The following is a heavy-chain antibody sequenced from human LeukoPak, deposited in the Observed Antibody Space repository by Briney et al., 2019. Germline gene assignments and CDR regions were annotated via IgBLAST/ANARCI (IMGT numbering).Heavy chain of an antibody. J-gene: IGHJ4*02. V-gene: IGHV1-46*01. Sequence: ASVKVSCKASGYTFTSYYMHWVRQAPGQGLEWMGIINPSGGSTSYAQKFQGRVTMTRDMSTSTVYMELSSLRSDDTAVYYCARKGQWLVLGYWGQGTLVTVSS. CDR3: ARKGQWLVLGY. D-gene: IGHD6-19*01. CDR2: INPSGGST. CDR1: GYTFTSYY.